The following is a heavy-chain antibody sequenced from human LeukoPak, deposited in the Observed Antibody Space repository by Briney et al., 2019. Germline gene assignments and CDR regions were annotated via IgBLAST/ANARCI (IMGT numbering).Heavy chain of an antibody. CDR2: IWYDGSNK. CDR3: ARDADCSSTSCYTSGGNYYYYGMDV. V-gene: IGHV3-33*01. D-gene: IGHD2-2*02. Sequence: GRSLRLSCAASGFTFSSYGMHWVRQAPGKGLEWVAVIWYDGSNKYYADSVKGRFTISRDNSKNTLYLQMNSLRAEDTAVYYCARDADCSSTSCYTSGGNYYYYGMDVWGQGTTVTVSS. J-gene: IGHJ6*02. CDR1: GFTFSSYG.